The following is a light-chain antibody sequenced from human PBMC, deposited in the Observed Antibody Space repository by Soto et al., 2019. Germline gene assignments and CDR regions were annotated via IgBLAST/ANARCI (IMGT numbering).Light chain of an antibody. J-gene: IGKJ1*01. V-gene: IGKV3-15*01. Sequence: EIVMTQSPATLAVSPGEGATLSARASQSVTNNLAWYQQKPGQAPRLLIYGASSRATGIPARFSGSGSGTEFTLTISSLQSEDFAVYYCQQHNNWPSTFGQGTKVDNK. CDR1: QSVTNN. CDR2: GAS. CDR3: QQHNNWPST.